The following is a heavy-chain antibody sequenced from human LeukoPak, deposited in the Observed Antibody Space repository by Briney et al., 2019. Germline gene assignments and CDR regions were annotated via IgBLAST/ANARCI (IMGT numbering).Heavy chain of an antibody. D-gene: IGHD5-12*01. J-gene: IGHJ4*02. V-gene: IGHV3-23*01. Sequence: GGSLRLSCAASGFTFSGYAMSWVRQAPGKGLEWVSVISGSGGRTYYADSVKGRFTISRDNSKNTLYVQMNSLRAEDTAVYYCAKDLLAATIDYYFDYWGQGTLVTVSS. CDR3: AKDLLAATIDYYFDY. CDR2: ISGSGGRT. CDR1: GFTFSGYA.